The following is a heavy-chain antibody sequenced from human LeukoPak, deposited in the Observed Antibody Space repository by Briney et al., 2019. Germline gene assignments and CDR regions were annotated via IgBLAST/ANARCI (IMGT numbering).Heavy chain of an antibody. CDR2: ISPSGGIT. CDR1: GFTFSSHG. V-gene: IGHV3-23*01. J-gene: IGHJ6*03. CDR3: ARDPYSGSYSPAVYYYFMDV. Sequence: GGTLRLSCAASGFTFSSHGVNWVRQAPGKGLEWVSGISPSGGITYYTDSVKGRFTISRDNSKNTQSLQMNSLRAEDTAVYYCARDPYSGSYSPAVYYYFMDVWGKGTTVTVSS. D-gene: IGHD1-26*01.